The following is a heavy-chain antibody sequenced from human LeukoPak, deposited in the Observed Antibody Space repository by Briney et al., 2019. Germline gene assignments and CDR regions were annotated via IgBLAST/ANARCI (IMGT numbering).Heavy chain of an antibody. V-gene: IGHV5-51*01. Sequence: GESLKISCKGSGYNFAHDWIGWVRQMPGKGLEWMGIIFPDDSDTIYGPSFQGQVTISADKSISTAYLQWSNLKASDSAIYYCARQESEMTTPANRYFDLWGQGTLITVSS. CDR2: IFPDDSDT. D-gene: IGHD5-24*01. CDR1: GYNFAHDW. CDR3: ARQESEMTTPANRYFDL. J-gene: IGHJ4*02.